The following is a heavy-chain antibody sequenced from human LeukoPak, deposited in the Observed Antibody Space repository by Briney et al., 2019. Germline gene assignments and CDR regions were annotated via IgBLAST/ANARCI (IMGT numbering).Heavy chain of an antibody. CDR2: IFSST. CDR1: GFTVSSNS. Sequence: AGGSLRLSCTVSGFTVSSNSMSWVRQAPGKGLEWVSFIFSSTHYSDSVKGRFTISRDNSKNTLYLQMNSLRAEDTAVYYCAREDIVATNHFDYWGQGTLVTVSS. J-gene: IGHJ4*02. D-gene: IGHD5-12*01. V-gene: IGHV3-53*01. CDR3: AREDIVATNHFDY.